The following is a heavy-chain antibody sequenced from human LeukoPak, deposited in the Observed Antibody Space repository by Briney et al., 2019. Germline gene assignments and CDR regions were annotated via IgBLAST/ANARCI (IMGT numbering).Heavy chain of an antibody. CDR1: GFTFSTYG. CDR3: AKVRTMNSIRFSYTMDG. D-gene: IGHD1-7*01. V-gene: IGHV3-30*18. CDR2: ISFDGSNK. Sequence: GGSLTLPRVASGFTFSTYGMYWVRQAPGKGLEWVAVISFDGSNKYYAESVKGRFTISRDNSKNTLYLQMNSLRPDDTAVYFCAKVRTMNSIRFSYTMDGWGERTTVTVSS. J-gene: IGHJ6*04.